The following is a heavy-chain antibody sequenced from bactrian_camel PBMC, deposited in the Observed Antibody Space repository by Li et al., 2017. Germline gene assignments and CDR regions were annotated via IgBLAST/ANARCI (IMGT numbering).Heavy chain of an antibody. J-gene: IGHJ4*01. CDR3: AQHYSNRWSQFDY. CDR1: GLSYDDHA. CDR2: ISSDGSP. V-gene: IGHV3S63*01. D-gene: IGHD6*01. Sequence: HVQLVESGGGSVQAGGSLRLSCTASGLSYDDHAMGWYRLGPGNECELVSSISSDGSPYYLESVKGRFTISRDNAKNTLYLQLNSLKTEDTAMYYCAQHYSNRWSQFDYWGQGTQVTVS.